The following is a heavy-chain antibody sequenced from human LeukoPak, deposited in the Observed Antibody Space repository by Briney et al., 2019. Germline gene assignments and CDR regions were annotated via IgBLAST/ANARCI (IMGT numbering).Heavy chain of an antibody. Sequence: ASVKVSCKASAYTLSGYYMHWVRQAPGQGLEWMGWINPKSGVTNYAQKFQRRVTMTWDTSINTTFMELSRLRSDDTAVYYCARRIAVAGSPVYYFDYWGQGTLVTVSS. J-gene: IGHJ4*02. CDR3: ARRIAVAGSPVYYFDY. V-gene: IGHV1-2*02. CDR2: INPKSGVT. D-gene: IGHD6-19*01. CDR1: AYTLSGYY.